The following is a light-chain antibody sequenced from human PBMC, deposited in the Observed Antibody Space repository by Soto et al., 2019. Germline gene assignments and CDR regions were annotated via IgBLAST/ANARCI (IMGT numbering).Light chain of an antibody. CDR1: QSISSW. J-gene: IGKJ2*01. Sequence: DIQMTQSPYTLFASVGDRVTITCRASQSISSWLAWYQQKAGKAPKVLIYKASSLESGVPSRFSGSGSGTEFTLSISSLQPDDFATYYCQQYNIYPYTFGQGTKLEIK. V-gene: IGKV1-5*03. CDR3: QQYNIYPYT. CDR2: KAS.